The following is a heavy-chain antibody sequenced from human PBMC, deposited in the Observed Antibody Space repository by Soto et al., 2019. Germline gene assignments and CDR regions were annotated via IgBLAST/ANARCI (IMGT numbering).Heavy chain of an antibody. Sequence: QVQLQQWGAGLLKPSETLSLTCAVYGGSFSGYYWSWIRQPPGKGLEWIGEINHSGSTNYNPSLKSRVTISVDTSKNQFSRKLSSVTAADTAVYYCARSGDYIWGSYRLSSSSFDYWGQGTLVTVSS. D-gene: IGHD3-16*02. CDR2: INHSGST. V-gene: IGHV4-34*01. J-gene: IGHJ4*02. CDR3: ARSGDYIWGSYRLSSSSFDY. CDR1: GGSFSGYY.